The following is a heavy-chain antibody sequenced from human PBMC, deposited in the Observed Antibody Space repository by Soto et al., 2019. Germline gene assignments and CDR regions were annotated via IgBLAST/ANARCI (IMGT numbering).Heavy chain of an antibody. CDR1: GGSISSGNYY. D-gene: IGHD2-2*01. CDR2: IYYSGST. V-gene: IGHV4-30-4*01. CDR3: ARAQYQLQSFDHYYYGMDV. Sequence: SETLSLTCTVSGGSISSGNYYWSWIRQPPGKGLEWIGYIYYSGSTYYNPSLKSRVIISADTPKNQFSLKLSSVTAADTAVYYCARAQYQLQSFDHYYYGMDVWGQGTTVTVSS. J-gene: IGHJ6*02.